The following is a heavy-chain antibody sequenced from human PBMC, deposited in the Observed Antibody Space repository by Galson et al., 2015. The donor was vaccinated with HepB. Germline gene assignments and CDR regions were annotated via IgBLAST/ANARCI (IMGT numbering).Heavy chain of an antibody. J-gene: IGHJ5*02. V-gene: IGHV1-18*01. CDR2: ITPYNGNT. CDR1: GYTFPSYG. CDR3: AVERYYDILTGPNWFDP. D-gene: IGHD3-9*01. Sequence: SVKVSCKASGYTFPSYGISWVRQAPGQGLEWMGWITPYNGNTNYAQKLQGRVTMTTDTSTSTAYMELRSLRSDDTAVYYCAVERYYDILTGPNWFDPWGQGTLVTVSS.